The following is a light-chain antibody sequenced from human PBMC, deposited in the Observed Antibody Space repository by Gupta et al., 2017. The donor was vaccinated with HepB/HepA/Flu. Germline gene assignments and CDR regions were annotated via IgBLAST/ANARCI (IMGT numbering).Light chain of an antibody. CDR2: QDS. Sequence: SYALTQPPSVSVSPGQTASITCSGDKLGDKYARWYQQKPGQSPVLVIYQDSKRPSGIPERFSGSSSGTTATLTISGAQGRDEDEYYCQAAASNTLVFGGGTKLTVL. V-gene: IGLV3-1*01. J-gene: IGLJ2*01. CDR1: KLGDKY. CDR3: QAAASNTLV.